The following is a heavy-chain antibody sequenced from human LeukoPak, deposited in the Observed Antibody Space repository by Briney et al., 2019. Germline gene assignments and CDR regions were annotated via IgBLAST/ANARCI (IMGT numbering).Heavy chain of an antibody. CDR2: INTNTGNP. Sequence: ASVKVSCKASGYTFTSYAMNWVRQAPGQGLEWMGRINTNTGNPTYAQGFTGRFVFSLDTSVSTAYLQISSLKAEDTAVYYCARDLGAPITMVRGADPVYNWFDPWGQGTLVTVSS. D-gene: IGHD3-10*01. CDR1: GYTFTSYA. J-gene: IGHJ5*02. CDR3: ARDLGAPITMVRGADPVYNWFDP. V-gene: IGHV7-4-1*02.